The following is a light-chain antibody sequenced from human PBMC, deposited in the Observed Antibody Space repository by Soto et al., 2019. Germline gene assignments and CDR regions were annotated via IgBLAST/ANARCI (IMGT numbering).Light chain of an antibody. CDR3: LLYYGGGYV. J-gene: IGLJ1*01. Sequence: QSVVTQEPSLTVSPGGTATLTCAASSGAVTSDYFPNWFQQKPGQAPRALIYATSIKHSWTPARFSGSLHGGKAALTLSGVQPEDEAEYYCLLYYGGGYVFGTGTKLTVL. CDR2: ATS. V-gene: IGLV7-43*01. CDR1: SGAVTSDYF.